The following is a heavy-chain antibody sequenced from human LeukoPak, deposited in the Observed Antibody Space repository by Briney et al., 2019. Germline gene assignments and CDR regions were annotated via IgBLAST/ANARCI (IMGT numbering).Heavy chain of an antibody. CDR2: IYYSGST. V-gene: IGHV4-59*01. CDR1: GGSISPYY. J-gene: IGHJ2*01. CDR3: ARNADGEFWYFDL. D-gene: IGHD2-2*01. Sequence: SETLSLTCTVSGGSISPYYWSWLRQPPGKGLEWIGYIYYSGSTNYNPSLKSRVTISLDTSKNQFFLKLSSVTAADTAVYYCARNADGEFWYFDLWGRGTLVTVSS.